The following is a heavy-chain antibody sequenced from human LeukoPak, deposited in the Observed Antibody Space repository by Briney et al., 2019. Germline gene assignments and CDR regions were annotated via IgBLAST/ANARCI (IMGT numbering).Heavy chain of an antibody. CDR3: ATHVVVAANNNWFDP. D-gene: IGHD2-15*01. J-gene: IGHJ5*02. CDR1: GGSISSSSYY. V-gene: IGHV4-39*01. CDR2: IYYSGST. Sequence: PSETLSLTCTVSGGSISSSSYYWGWIRQPPGKGLEWIGSIYYSGSTYYNPSLKSRVTISVDTSKNQFSLKLSSVTAADTAVYYCATHVVVAANNNWFDPWGQGTLVTVSS.